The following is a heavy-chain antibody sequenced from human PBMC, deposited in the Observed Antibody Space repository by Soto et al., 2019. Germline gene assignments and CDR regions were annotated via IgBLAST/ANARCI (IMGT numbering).Heavy chain of an antibody. V-gene: IGHV3-21*01. CDR2: ISSSSSYI. Sequence: GGSLRRPXAASGFSFSSYSMNWVRQAPGKGLEWVSSISSSSSYIYYADSVKGRFTISRDNAKNSLYLQMNSLRAEDTAVYYCARHYDILTGYLNRKYYYYGMDVWGQGTTVTVSS. D-gene: IGHD3-9*01. J-gene: IGHJ6*02. CDR3: ARHYDILTGYLNRKYYYYGMDV. CDR1: GFSFSSYS.